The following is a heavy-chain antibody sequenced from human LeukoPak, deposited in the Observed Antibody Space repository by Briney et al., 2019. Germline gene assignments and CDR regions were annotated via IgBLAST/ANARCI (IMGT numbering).Heavy chain of an antibody. J-gene: IGHJ5*02. Sequence: ASVKVSCKASGYTFTGYYMHWVRQAPGQGLEWMGWINPNSGGTNYAQKFQGRVTMTRDTSISTAYMELSRLRSDDTAVYYCARDPAPQYNWNDRLTPNWFDPWGQGTLVTVSS. CDR1: GYTFTGYY. CDR2: INPNSGGT. D-gene: IGHD1-20*01. V-gene: IGHV1-2*02. CDR3: ARDPAPQYNWNDRLTPNWFDP.